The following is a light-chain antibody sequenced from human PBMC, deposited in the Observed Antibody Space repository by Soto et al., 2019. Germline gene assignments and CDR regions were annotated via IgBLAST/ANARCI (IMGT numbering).Light chain of an antibody. J-gene: IGKJ4*01. CDR1: QSISTY. CDR3: QQSYSIPLT. CDR2: AAS. Sequence: DIQMTQSPSSLSASVGDRVTITCRTSQSISTYLNWYQQKPGKAPKLLIYAASSLQSGVPSRFSGSGSGTDFTLTISSLQPEDIASYYCQQSYSIPLTFGGGTKVDNK. V-gene: IGKV1-39*01.